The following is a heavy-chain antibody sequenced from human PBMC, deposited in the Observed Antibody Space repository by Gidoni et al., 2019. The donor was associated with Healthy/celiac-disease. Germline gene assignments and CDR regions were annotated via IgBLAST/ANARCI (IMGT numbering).Heavy chain of an antibody. V-gene: IGHV4-4*02. CDR3: ARARSGSYYFDY. CDR1: SGSISSSNW. Sequence: VQLQESCPGLVNSSGTLSLLCAVLSGSISSSNWWSWVRQLPRKGLDWIGEIYHSGSTNYNPSRKSRVTISVDKSKNQFSLKLSSVTAADTAVYYCARARSGSYYFDYWGQGTLVTVSS. D-gene: IGHD1-26*01. J-gene: IGHJ4*02. CDR2: IYHSGST.